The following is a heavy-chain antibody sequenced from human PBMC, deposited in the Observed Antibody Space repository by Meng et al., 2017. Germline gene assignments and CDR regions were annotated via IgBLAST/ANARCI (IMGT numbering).Heavy chain of an antibody. CDR1: GFTFSSYW. Sequence: GESLKISCAASGFTFSSYWMSWVRQAPGKGLEWVANIKQDGSEKYYVDSVKGRFTISRDNAKNSLYLQMNSLRAEDTAVYYCARVRYSSSWYAFDYWGQGTLVTVSS. CDR2: IKQDGSEK. D-gene: IGHD6-13*01. J-gene: IGHJ4*02. CDR3: ARVRYSSSWYAFDY. V-gene: IGHV3-7*01.